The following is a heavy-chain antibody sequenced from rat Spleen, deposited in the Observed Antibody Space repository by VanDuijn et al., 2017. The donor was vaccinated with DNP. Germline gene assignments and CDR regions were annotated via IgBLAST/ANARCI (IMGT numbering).Heavy chain of an antibody. V-gene: IGHV2S18*01. CDR3: ASTLVNYGTYGYYAMDA. J-gene: IGHJ4*01. Sequence: QVQLKESGPGLVQPSETLSLTCTVSGFSVTTYSVSWVRQPSGRGPEWMGRMWNDGDTAYNSVFKSRLSISKDTSKSQVFLKMNSLQTEDTATYYCASTLVNYGTYGYYAMDAWGQGTSVTVSS. CDR2: MWNDGDT. D-gene: IGHD1-3*01. CDR1: GFSVTTYS.